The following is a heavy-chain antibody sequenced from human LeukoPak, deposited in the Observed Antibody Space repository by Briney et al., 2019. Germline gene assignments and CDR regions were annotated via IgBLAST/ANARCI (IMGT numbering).Heavy chain of an antibody. D-gene: IGHD3-16*01. CDR2: VIPIFGTA. J-gene: IGHJ3*02. V-gene: IGHV1-69*05. Sequence: SVKVSCKASGGTFSSYAISWVRQAPGQGLEWMGRVIPIFGTANYAQKFQGRVTITTDESTSTAYMELSSLRSEDTAVYYCAILGLYDLGAFDIWGQGTMVTVSS. CDR1: GGTFSSYA. CDR3: AILGLYDLGAFDI.